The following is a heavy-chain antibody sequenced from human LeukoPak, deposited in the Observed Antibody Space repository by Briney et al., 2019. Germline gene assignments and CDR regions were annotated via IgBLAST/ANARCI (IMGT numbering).Heavy chain of an antibody. Sequence: SVKVSCKASGGTFSSYAISWVRQAPGQGLEWMGGIIPIFGTANYAQKFQGRVTITADESTSTAYMELSSLRSEDTAVYYCAKTVPQGWAPVGSPLGSFDIWGQGTMVTVSS. D-gene: IGHD2-15*01. J-gene: IGHJ3*02. CDR2: IIPIFGTA. CDR3: AKTVPQGWAPVGSPLGSFDI. V-gene: IGHV1-69*13. CDR1: GGTFSSYA.